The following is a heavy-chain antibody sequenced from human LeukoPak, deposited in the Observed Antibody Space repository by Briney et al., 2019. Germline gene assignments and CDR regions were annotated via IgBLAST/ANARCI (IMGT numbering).Heavy chain of an antibody. CDR3: ARTWFGELLVVDY. CDR1: GYTFTGYY. J-gene: IGHJ4*02. Sequence: ASVKVSCKASGYTFTGYYMHWARQAPGQGLEWMGWINPNSGGTNYAQKFQGRVTMTRDTSISTAYMELSRLRSDDTAVYYCARTWFGELLVVDYWGQGTLVTVSS. D-gene: IGHD3-10*01. V-gene: IGHV1-2*02. CDR2: INPNSGGT.